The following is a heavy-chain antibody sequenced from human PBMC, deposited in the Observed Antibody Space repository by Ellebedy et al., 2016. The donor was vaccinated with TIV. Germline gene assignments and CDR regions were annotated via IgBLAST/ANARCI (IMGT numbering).Heavy chain of an antibody. CDR1: GGSISSYY. V-gene: IGHV4-59*12. CDR3: AGADYYYGMDV. J-gene: IGHJ6*02. CDR2: IYYSGST. Sequence: MPSETLSLTCTVSGGSISSYYWSWIRQPQGKGLEWIGYIYYSGSTNYNPSLKSRVTISVDTSKNQFSLKLSSVTAADTAVYYCAGADYYYGMDVWGQGTTVTVSS.